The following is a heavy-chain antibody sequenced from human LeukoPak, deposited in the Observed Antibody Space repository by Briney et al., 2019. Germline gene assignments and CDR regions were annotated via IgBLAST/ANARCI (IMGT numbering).Heavy chain of an antibody. J-gene: IGHJ4*02. D-gene: IGHD3-16*01. Sequence: GGSLRLSCAASGFTYRQYAMGWVRQAPGKGLEWVSGISDSATNTYYADSVKGRFTISRDNSKNTLFLQMNSLRAEDTALYYCAKGIGRGLFPFDYWGQGTLVTVSS. V-gene: IGHV3-23*01. CDR3: AKGIGRGLFPFDY. CDR2: ISDSATNT. CDR1: GFTYRQYA.